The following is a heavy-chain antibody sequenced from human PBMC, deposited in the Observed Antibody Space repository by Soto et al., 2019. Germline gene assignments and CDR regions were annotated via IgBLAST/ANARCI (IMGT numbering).Heavy chain of an antibody. CDR3: ARNPGGGGY. J-gene: IGHJ4*02. CDR1: GFTVSNNY. Sequence: EVQLVESGGGLIQPGGSLRLSCAVSGFTVSNNYMSWVRQAPGKGLEGVSVIYSGGYTAYGDSVKGRFTISRDNSKNNLYLKTNTVSAHAPAVFYWARNPGGGGYWGQGTLVTVSS. CDR2: IYSGGYT. D-gene: IGHD3-10*01. V-gene: IGHV3-53*01.